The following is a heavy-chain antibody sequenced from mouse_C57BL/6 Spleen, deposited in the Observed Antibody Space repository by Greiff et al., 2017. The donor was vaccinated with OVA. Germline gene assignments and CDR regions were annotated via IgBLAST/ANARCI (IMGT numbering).Heavy chain of an antibody. CDR3: ARDGGRAYYGSSYAWFAY. CDR1: GFTFSSYA. D-gene: IGHD1-1*01. Sequence: EVHLVESGGGLVKPGGSLKLSCAASGFTFSSYAMSWVRQTPEKRLEWVATISDGGSYTYYPDNVKGRFTISRDNAKNNLYLQMSHLKSEDTAMYYCARDGGRAYYGSSYAWFAYWGQGTLVTVSA. CDR2: ISDGGSYT. V-gene: IGHV5-4*01. J-gene: IGHJ3*01.